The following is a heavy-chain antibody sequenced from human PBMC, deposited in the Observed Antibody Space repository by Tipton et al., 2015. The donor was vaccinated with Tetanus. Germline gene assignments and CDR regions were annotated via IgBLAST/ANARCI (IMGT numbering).Heavy chain of an antibody. CDR3: ARDQARGARGWNYFDS. D-gene: IGHD6-6*01. CDR2: IYFSGST. V-gene: IGHV4-31*03. J-gene: IGHJ4*02. CDR1: GGSLSRGGYY. Sequence: TLSLTCTVSGGSLSRGGYYWTWIRQNPGKGLEWIGDIYFSGSTDYNPSLKSRVTISVDTSKNQFSLRLNSVTAADTAVYYCARDQARGARGWNYFDSWGQGTLVTVSS.